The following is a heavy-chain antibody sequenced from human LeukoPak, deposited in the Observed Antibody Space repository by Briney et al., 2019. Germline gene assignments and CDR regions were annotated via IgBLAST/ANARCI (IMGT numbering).Heavy chain of an antibody. V-gene: IGHV1-69*05. CDR3: ASSPPPYCSSTSCYELDY. CDR2: IIPIFGTA. Sequence: SVKVSCKASGGTFISYAISWVRQAPGQGLEWMGRIIPIFGTANYAQKFQGRVTITTDESTSTAYMELSSLRSGDTAVYYCASSPPPYCSSTSCYELDYWGQGTLVTVSS. D-gene: IGHD2-2*01. CDR1: GGTFISYA. J-gene: IGHJ4*02.